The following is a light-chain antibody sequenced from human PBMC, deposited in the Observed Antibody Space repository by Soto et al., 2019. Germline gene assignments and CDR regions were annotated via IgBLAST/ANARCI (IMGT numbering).Light chain of an antibody. J-gene: IGKJ4*01. CDR1: QSVSSHY. CDR3: QQYGSAPT. Sequence: PGERANLPCRASQSVSSHYLAWYQQKPGQAPRLLIYGASTRATGIPDRFSGSGSGTDFTLTITRLEPEDFAVYSCQQYGSAPTFGGGTKVDIK. CDR2: GAS. V-gene: IGKV3-20*01.